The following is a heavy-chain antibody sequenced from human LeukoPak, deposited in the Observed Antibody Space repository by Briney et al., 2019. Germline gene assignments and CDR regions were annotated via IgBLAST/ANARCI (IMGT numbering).Heavy chain of an antibody. CDR3: AKGHDIVLMVYIDF. Sequence: GGSLTLSCAASGFTFSSYGMRWVRQAPGKGLEWVAFIRYDGSNKYYADSVKRRLTISRENSDHTLYLQMNSLRAEDTAVYYCAKGHDIVLMVYIDFWGQGTLVTVSS. J-gene: IGHJ4*02. CDR1: GFTFSSYG. D-gene: IGHD2-8*01. CDR2: IRYDGSNK. V-gene: IGHV3-30*02.